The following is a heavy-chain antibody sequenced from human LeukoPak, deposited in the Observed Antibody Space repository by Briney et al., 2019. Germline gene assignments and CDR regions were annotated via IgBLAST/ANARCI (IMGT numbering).Heavy chain of an antibody. CDR2: ISYDGNTE. D-gene: IGHD6-13*01. J-gene: IGHJ4*02. V-gene: IGHV3-30*18. CDR3: AKDRGRVMGSSWPYYFDY. CDR1: GFTFSTYG. Sequence: QPGGSLRLSCAASGFTFSTYGIHWVRQAPGKGLEWVAVISYDGNTEYYADSVKGRFTISRDNSQNSLFLQMNSLRAEDTAVYYCAKDRGRVMGSSWPYYFDYWGQGTLVTVSS.